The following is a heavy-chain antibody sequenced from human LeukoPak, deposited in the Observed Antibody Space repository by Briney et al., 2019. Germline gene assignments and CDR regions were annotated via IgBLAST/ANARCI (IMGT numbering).Heavy chain of an antibody. Sequence: ASVKVSCKASGYTFTGYYMNWVRQAPGQGLEWMGWINPNSGGTNYAQKFQGRVTMTRDTSISTAYMELSRLTSDDTAVYYCAREGTVAVNLYADYCGQGTLVTASS. CDR3: AREGTVAVNLYADY. D-gene: IGHD6-19*01. CDR2: INPNSGGT. V-gene: IGHV1-2*02. CDR1: GYTFTGYY. J-gene: IGHJ4*02.